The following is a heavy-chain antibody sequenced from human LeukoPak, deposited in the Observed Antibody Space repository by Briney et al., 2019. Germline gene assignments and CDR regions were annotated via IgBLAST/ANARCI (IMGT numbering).Heavy chain of an antibody. D-gene: IGHD6-13*01. J-gene: IGHJ4*02. CDR2: IYYSGST. Sequence: NSSETLSLTCTVSGGSISSYYWSWIRQPPGKGLEWIGYIYYSGSTNYNPSLKSRVTISVDTSKNQFSLKLSSVAAADTAVYYCARQKQQLVDWGQGTLVTVSS. CDR3: ARQKQQLVD. V-gene: IGHV4-59*08. CDR1: GGSISSYY.